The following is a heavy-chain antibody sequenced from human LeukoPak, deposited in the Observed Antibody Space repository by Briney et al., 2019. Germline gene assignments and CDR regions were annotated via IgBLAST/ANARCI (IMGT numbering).Heavy chain of an antibody. CDR1: EFTFSSYG. Sequence: GGSLRLSCVASEFTFSSYGMHWVRQAPGKGLEWVAVIWYDGSDKYYADSVKGRFTISRDNSKNTLYLQMSSLRAEDTAVYYCVKDARGSSPYDYWGQGTLVTVSS. J-gene: IGHJ4*02. V-gene: IGHV3-30*02. CDR2: IWYDGSDK. D-gene: IGHD6-13*01. CDR3: VKDARGSSPYDY.